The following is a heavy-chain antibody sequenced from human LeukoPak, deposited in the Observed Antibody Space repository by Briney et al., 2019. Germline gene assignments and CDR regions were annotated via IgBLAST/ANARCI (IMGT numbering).Heavy chain of an antibody. CDR1: GFTFSSYA. D-gene: IGHD3-10*01. Sequence: GGSLRLSCAASGFTFSSYAMSWVRQAPGEGLEWVSAISGSGGSTYYADSVKGRFTISRDNSKNTLYLQMNSLRAEDTAVYYCAKDTYGSGSYYNGAFDIWGQGTMVTVSS. CDR2: ISGSGGST. V-gene: IGHV3-23*01. J-gene: IGHJ3*02. CDR3: AKDTYGSGSYYNGAFDI.